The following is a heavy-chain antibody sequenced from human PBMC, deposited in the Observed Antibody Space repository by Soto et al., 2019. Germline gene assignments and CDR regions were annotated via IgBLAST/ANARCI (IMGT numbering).Heavy chain of an antibody. CDR1: GFTFNNYA. V-gene: IGHV3-23*01. CDR2: ISSSGDST. Sequence: EVQLLESGGALVQSGGSLRLSCAASGFTFNNYAMGWVRQAPGRGLPWVSSISSSGDSTYYRDSVKGRFTISRDNSKNTLYVQMTSLRVEDTAVYYCARDADYPDGTGYYRAWWYYPIDVWGQGTTVTVSS. CDR3: ARDADYPDGTGYYRAWWYYPIDV. D-gene: IGHD3-22*01. J-gene: IGHJ6*02.